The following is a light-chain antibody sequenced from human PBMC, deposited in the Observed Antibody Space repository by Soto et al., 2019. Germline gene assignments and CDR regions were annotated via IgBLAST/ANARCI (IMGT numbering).Light chain of an antibody. CDR2: KAS. V-gene: IGKV1-5*03. CDR3: QHSNNSWT. CDR1: QSISNW. J-gene: IGKJ1*01. Sequence: DIQMTQSPSTLSASVGDRVTITCRATQSISNWLAWYQQKSGQAPKLLIYKASTLESGVPSRFSGSGYGTEFTLTINSVKPDDSATYFCQHSNNSWTFGQGTKVDI.